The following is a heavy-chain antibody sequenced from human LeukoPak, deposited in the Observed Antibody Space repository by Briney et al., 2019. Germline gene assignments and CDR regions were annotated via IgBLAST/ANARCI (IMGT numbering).Heavy chain of an antibody. Sequence: GGSLRLSCAASGFTVSSNYMSWVRQAPGKGLEWVSVIYSGGSTYYADSVKGRFTISRDNSKNMLYLQMNSLRAEDTAVYYCAKDGEAGTGFDYWGQGTLVTVSS. V-gene: IGHV3-53*05. J-gene: IGHJ4*02. CDR3: AKDGEAGTGFDY. CDR2: IYSGGST. CDR1: GFTVSSNY. D-gene: IGHD6-19*01.